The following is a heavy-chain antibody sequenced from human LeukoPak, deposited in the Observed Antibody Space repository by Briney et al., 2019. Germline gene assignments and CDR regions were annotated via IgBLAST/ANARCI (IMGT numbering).Heavy chain of an antibody. CDR2: IGPNNGVT. Sequence: ASVNVSCMASGYTFTDYFLHWVRQAPGQGLEWMGWIGPNNGVTNYAQKFQGRVTMTRDTSINTAYMDLSSLRSDDTAVYYCARDIRPRVESFDYWGQGTLVTVSS. CDR1: GYTFTDYF. CDR3: ARDIRPRVESFDY. V-gene: IGHV1-2*02. J-gene: IGHJ4*02. D-gene: IGHD3-3*01.